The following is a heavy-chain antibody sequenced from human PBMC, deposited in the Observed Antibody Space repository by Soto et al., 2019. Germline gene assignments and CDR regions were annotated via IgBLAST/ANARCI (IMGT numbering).Heavy chain of an antibody. CDR1: GLPFSGYW. D-gene: IGHD6-19*01. J-gene: IGHJ4*02. Sequence: EVQLVESGGGLVQPGGSLGLSCEGSGLPFSGYWMPWVRQPQGKGLEWVASVNQDGTQKFYVDSVKGRFTISRDNAKNSLFLQMISLRAEDTAVYYCARWESSDWYLGIWGQGTLVTVSS. CDR3: ARWESSDWYLGI. V-gene: IGHV3-7*03. CDR2: VNQDGTQK.